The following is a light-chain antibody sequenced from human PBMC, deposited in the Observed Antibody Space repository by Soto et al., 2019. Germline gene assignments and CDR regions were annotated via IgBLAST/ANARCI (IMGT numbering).Light chain of an antibody. V-gene: IGLV2-14*01. CDR3: ASFRSGNILV. Sequence: QSVLTQPASVSGSPGQSVTISCTGPRSDIGDSNFISWYQHSPGKAPRLLIYEVNNRPSGVSKRFSGSKAGNTASLTISGLLDDDEADYFCASFRSGNILVLGSAKKVTV. J-gene: IGLJ1*01. CDR1: RSDIGDSNF. CDR2: EVN.